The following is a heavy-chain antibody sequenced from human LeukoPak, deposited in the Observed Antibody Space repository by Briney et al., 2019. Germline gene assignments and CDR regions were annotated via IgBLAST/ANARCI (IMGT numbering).Heavy chain of an antibody. D-gene: IGHD3-22*01. J-gene: IGHJ4*02. CDR1: GFTFSSYS. CDR2: ISSSSSYI. CDR3: AASSGYYYTAFRY. V-gene: IGHV3-21*01. Sequence: GGSLRLSCAASGFTFSSYSMNWVRQAPGKGLEWVSSISSSSSYIYYADSVKGRFTISRDNAKNSLYLQMNSLRAEDTAVYYCAASSGYYYTAFRYWGQGTLVTVSS.